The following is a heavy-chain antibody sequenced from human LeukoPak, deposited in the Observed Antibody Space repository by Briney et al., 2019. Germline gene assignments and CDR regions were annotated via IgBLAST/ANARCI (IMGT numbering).Heavy chain of an antibody. CDR2: IKSKTDGGTP. J-gene: IGHJ4*02. Sequence: PGGSVRLSCAASGFTFSNAWMSWVPQATGKGREWVGRIKSKTDGGTPDYAAPVKGRFTISRDDSKNTLYLQMNSLKTEDTAVYYCITDLVRGKTPQVDDYWVQGTLVTVSS. V-gene: IGHV3-15*01. CDR3: ITDLVRGKTPQVDDY. D-gene: IGHD3-10*01. CDR1: GFTFSNAW.